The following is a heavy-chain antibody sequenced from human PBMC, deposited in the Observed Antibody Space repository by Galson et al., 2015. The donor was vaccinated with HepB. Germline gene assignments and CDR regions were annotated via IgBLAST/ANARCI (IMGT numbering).Heavy chain of an antibody. D-gene: IGHD2-2*01. Sequence: SLRLSCAASGFTFSSYSMNWVRQAPGKGLEWVSSISSSSSYIYYADSLKGRFTISRDNTKNSLYLQMNSLRAEDTAVYYCARGIWSSTSCPDYWGQGTLVTVSS. J-gene: IGHJ4*02. CDR3: ARGIWSSTSCPDY. CDR1: GFTFSSYS. V-gene: IGHV3-21*01. CDR2: ISSSSSYI.